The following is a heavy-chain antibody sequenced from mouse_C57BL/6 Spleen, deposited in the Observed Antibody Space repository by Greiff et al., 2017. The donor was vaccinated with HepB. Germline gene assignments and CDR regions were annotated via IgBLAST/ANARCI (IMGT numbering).Heavy chain of an antibody. CDR1: GYAFSSYW. D-gene: IGHD2-1*01. Sequence: SGAELVKPGASVKISCKASGYAFSSYWMNWVKQRPGKGLEWIGQIYPGDGDTNYNGKFKGKATLTADKSSSTAYMQLSSLTSEDSAVYFCARRIYHGNYDVDYWGQGTTLTVSS. J-gene: IGHJ2*01. CDR3: ARRIYHGNYDVDY. V-gene: IGHV1-80*01. CDR2: IYPGDGDT.